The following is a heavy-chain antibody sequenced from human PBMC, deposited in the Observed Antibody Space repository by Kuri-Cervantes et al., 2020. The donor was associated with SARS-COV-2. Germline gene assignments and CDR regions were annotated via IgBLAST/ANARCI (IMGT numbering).Heavy chain of an antibody. Sequence: SQTLSLTCAVYGGSFSGYYWSWIRQPPGKGLGWIGEINHSGSTNYNPSLKSRVTISVDTSKNQFSLKLSSVTAAGTAVYYCARAPRYIVVVPAGGNWFDPWGQGTLVTVSS. V-gene: IGHV4-34*01. J-gene: IGHJ5*02. CDR2: INHSGST. D-gene: IGHD2-2*01. CDR3: ARAPRYIVVVPAGGNWFDP. CDR1: GGSFSGYY.